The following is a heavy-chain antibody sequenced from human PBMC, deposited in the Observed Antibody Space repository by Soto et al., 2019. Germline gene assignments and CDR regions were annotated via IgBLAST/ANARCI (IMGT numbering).Heavy chain of an antibody. CDR3: ERIPTSGYRHGYDHYGLDV. CDR2: IYPGDSDT. CDR1: GYSFTSYW. V-gene: IGHV5-51*01. J-gene: IGHJ6*02. Sequence: GESLKISCKGSGYSFTSYWIGWVRQMPGKGLEWMGIIYPGDSDTRYSPSFQGQVTISADKSISTAYLQWSSLKASDTAMYYCERIPTSGYRHGYDHYGLDVWGQGTTVTVSS. D-gene: IGHD5-18*01.